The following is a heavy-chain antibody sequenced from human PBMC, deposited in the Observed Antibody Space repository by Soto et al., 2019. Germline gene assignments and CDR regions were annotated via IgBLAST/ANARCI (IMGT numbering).Heavy chain of an antibody. CDR1: GFTFSSYW. CDR3: AREEGSSGFDY. Sequence: GGSLRLSCAASGFTFSSYWMHWVRQAPGKGLVWVSRINSDGSSTSYADSVKGRFTISRDNAKNTLYLQMNSLRAEDTAVYYCAREEGSSGFDYWGQGTLVTVSS. J-gene: IGHJ4*02. D-gene: IGHD6-19*01. CDR2: INSDGSST. V-gene: IGHV3-74*01.